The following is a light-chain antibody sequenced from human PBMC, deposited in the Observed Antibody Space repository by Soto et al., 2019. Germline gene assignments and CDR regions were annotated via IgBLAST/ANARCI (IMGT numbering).Light chain of an antibody. CDR2: RNN. Sequence: QSVLTQPPSASGTPGQRVAIYCSGSTSNLGSKFAYWYQHFPGTSPELLILRNNQRPSGVPDRFSASKSGTSASLAIRGLRSEDEGYYYRAAWDDNLQSVVFGGGTKLTF. CDR1: TSNLGSKF. J-gene: IGLJ2*01. V-gene: IGLV1-47*01. CDR3: AAWDDNLQSVV.